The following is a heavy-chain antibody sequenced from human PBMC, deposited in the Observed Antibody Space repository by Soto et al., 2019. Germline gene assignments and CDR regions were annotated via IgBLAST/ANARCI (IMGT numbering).Heavy chain of an antibody. D-gene: IGHD2-15*01. Sequence: GGSLRLSCAASGFTFSDYYMSWIRQAPGKGLEWVSDISSSGSTIYYADSVKGRFTISRDNAKNSLFLQMNGLRAEDTAVYYCARDSSLYCSGGRCYVDYWGQGTLVTVSS. CDR3: ARDSSLYCSGGRCYVDY. CDR1: GFTFSDYY. V-gene: IGHV3-11*01. J-gene: IGHJ4*02. CDR2: ISSSGSTI.